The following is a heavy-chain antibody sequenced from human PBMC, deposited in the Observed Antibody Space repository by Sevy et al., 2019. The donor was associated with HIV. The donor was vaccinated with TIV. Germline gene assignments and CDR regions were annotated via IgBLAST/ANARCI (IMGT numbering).Heavy chain of an antibody. CDR1: GFTISRYS. D-gene: IGHD6-13*01. J-gene: IGHJ6*02. V-gene: IGHV3-48*02. CDR2: ISSSSSTI. Sequence: GGSLRLSCAASGFTISRYSMNWVRQAPGKGLEWVSYISSSSSTIYYADSVKGRFTISRDNAKNSLYLQMNSLRDEDTAVYYCARDWQYSSSSYYYGMDVWGQGTTVTVSS. CDR3: ARDWQYSSSSYYYGMDV.